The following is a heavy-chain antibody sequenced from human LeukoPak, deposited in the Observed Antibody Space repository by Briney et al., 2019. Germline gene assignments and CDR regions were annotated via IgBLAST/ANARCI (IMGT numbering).Heavy chain of an antibody. Sequence: GGSLRLSCAASGFTFSSYAMHWVRQAPGKGLEWVAVISYDGSNKYYADSVKGRFTISRDNSKNTLYLQMNSLRAEDTAVYYCARVRGSGWYRVYYGMDVWGQGTTVTVSS. CDR2: ISYDGSNK. CDR1: GFTFSSYA. J-gene: IGHJ6*02. D-gene: IGHD6-19*01. CDR3: ARVRGSGWYRVYYGMDV. V-gene: IGHV3-30-3*01.